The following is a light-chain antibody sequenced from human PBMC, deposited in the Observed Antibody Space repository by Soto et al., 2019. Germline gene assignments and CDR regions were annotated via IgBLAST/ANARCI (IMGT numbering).Light chain of an antibody. J-gene: IGLJ3*02. CDR2: EAT. CDR3: SSYARNRDIL. Sequence: QSALTQPASVSGALGQSITISCTGTTSDVGSYNLVSWYRRHPGKAPQLIIYEATRRPSGVSNRFSGPKSGNTASLTISGLQAEDEADYYCSSYARNRDILFGGGTQLTVL. CDR1: TSDVGSYNL. V-gene: IGLV2-23*01.